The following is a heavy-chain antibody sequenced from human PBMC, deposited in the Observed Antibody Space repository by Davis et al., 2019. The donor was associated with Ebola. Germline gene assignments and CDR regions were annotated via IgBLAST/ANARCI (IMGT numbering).Heavy chain of an antibody. CDR2: INAGNGNT. CDR1: GYTFTGYY. J-gene: IGHJ3*02. CDR3: ARGGSWYIHDAFDI. V-gene: IGHV1-3*01. D-gene: IGHD6-13*01. Sequence: AASVKVSCKASGYTFTGYYMHWVRQAPGQRLEWMGWINAGNGNTKYSQKFQGRVTITRDTSASTAYMELSSLRSEDTAVYYCARGGSWYIHDAFDIWGQGTMVTVSS.